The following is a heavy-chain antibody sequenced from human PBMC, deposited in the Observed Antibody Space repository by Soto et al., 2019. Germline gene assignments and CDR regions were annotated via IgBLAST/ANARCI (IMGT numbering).Heavy chain of an antibody. CDR1: GFTFSASW. CDR3: ARSLPGTYGAFDL. Sequence: PGGSLRLSCAASGFTFSASWMNWVRQTPGKGPEWVAVISYDKSNKYYADSVKGRFTISRDNAKNTVYLQIDSLRAEDTAVYYCARSLPGTYGAFDLWGQGTVVTVSS. CDR2: ISYDKSNK. J-gene: IGHJ3*01. D-gene: IGHD1-7*01. V-gene: IGHV3-30-3*01.